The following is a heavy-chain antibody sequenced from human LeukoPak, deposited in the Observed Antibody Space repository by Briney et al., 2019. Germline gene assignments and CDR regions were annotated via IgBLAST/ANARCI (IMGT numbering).Heavy chain of an antibody. CDR2: IYYSGST. Sequence: SETLSLTCSVSGVSITSDYWSWIRQPPGKGLEWIGYIYYSGSTNYNPSLKSRVTISVDTSKNQFSLKLSSVTAADTAVYYCARDPYCSGGSCYHFDYWGQGTLVTVSS. CDR3: ARDPYCSGGSCYHFDY. J-gene: IGHJ4*02. D-gene: IGHD2-15*01. V-gene: IGHV4-59*12. CDR1: GVSITSDY.